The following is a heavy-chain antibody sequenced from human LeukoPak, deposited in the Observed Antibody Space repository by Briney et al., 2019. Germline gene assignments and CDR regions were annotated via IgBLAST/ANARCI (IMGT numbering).Heavy chain of an antibody. D-gene: IGHD2-2*01. Sequence: GGSLRLSCAASGFTSSSYEMNWVRQAPGKGLEWVSYISSSGSTIYYADSVKGRFTISRDNAKNSLYLQMNSLRAEDTAVYYCARELGGYCSSTSCWDYYYGMDVWGQGTTVTVSS. CDR1: GFTSSSYE. V-gene: IGHV3-48*03. J-gene: IGHJ6*02. CDR2: ISSSGSTI. CDR3: ARELGGYCSSTSCWDYYYGMDV.